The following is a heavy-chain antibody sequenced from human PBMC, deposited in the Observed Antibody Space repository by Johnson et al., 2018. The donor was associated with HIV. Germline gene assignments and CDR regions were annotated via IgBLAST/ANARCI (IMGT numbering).Heavy chain of an antibody. CDR1: GFTFSSYA. D-gene: IGHD2/OR15-2a*01. Sequence: QVQLVESGGGVVQPGRSLRLSCVASGFTFSSYAMHWVRQAPGKGLEWVAVISYDGSSKYYADSVKGRFTISRDNSKNTLYLQMNSLRADDTAVYYCAKGIARRTNDAFDIWGQGTMVTVSS. V-gene: IGHV3-30-3*01. J-gene: IGHJ3*02. CDR3: AKGIARRTNDAFDI. CDR2: ISYDGSSK.